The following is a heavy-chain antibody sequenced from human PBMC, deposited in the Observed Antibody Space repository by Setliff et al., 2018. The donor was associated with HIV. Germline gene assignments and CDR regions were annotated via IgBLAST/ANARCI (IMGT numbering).Heavy chain of an antibody. J-gene: IGHJ4*01. V-gene: IGHV1-8*01. CDR2: MNPKTGNT. D-gene: IGHD3-10*01. CDR3: ARGALLAVFDFDH. CDR1: GYAFTTYD. Sequence: ASVKVSCKASGYAFTTYDINWVRQATGQGLEWMGWMNPKTGNTVYEQNFQGRVTMTRDTSIDTAYMELSSLRSEDTAVYFCARGALLAVFDFDHWGHGTLVTVSS.